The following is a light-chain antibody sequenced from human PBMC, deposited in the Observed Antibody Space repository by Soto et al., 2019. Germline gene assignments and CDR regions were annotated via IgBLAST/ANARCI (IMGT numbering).Light chain of an antibody. J-gene: IGKJ5*01. CDR1: QDIRSY. CDR3: QQFNSYPIT. V-gene: IGKV1-9*01. Sequence: DLQLTQSPSFLSASVGDRVTITCRASQDIRSYLAWSQQKPGKAPKLLIYAASTLQSGVPSRFSGSGSGTEFTLTISSLQTEDFATYYCQQFNSYPITFGQGTRLEIK. CDR2: AAS.